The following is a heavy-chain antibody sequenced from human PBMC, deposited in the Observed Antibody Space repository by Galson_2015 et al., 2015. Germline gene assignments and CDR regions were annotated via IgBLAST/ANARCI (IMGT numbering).Heavy chain of an antibody. CDR2: TYYSGST. V-gene: IGHV4-59*01. Sequence: KGLEWIGYTYYSGSTNYNPSLKSRVTISVDTSKNQFSLKLSSVTAADTAVYYCARGTQLWPQGFCCHFDYWGQGTLVTVSS. CDR3: ARGTQLWPQGFCCHFDY. D-gene: IGHD5-18*01. J-gene: IGHJ4*02.